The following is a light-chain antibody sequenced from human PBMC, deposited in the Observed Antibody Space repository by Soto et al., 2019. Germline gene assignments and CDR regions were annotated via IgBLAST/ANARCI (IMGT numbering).Light chain of an antibody. V-gene: IGLV2-18*02. CDR2: EVS. J-gene: IGLJ1*01. CDR1: SSDIGGSNR. Sequence: LTQPPSVSGSPGQSVTISCTGTSSDIGGSNRVSWYQQPPGTAPKLVIYEVSDRPSGVPDRFSGSKSGNTASLTISGLQAEDEADYYCTSFTSSYTYVFGTGTKVTVL. CDR3: TSFTSSYTYV.